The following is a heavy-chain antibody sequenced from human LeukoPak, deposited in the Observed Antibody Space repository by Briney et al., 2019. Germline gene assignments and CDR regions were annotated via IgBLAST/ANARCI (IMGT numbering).Heavy chain of an antibody. V-gene: IGHV3-21*01. CDR3: ARDDGSGSYANFYYYYYYMDV. Sequence: GGSLRLSCTASGLSFSDYNMNWVRQAPGKGLEWVSSISSSTTYMYYADSVKGRFTISRDNAKKSLYLQMSSLRAEDTAVYYCARDDGSGSYANFYYYYYYMDVWGKGTTVTVSS. CDR2: ISSSTTYM. D-gene: IGHD3-10*01. CDR1: GLSFSDYN. J-gene: IGHJ6*03.